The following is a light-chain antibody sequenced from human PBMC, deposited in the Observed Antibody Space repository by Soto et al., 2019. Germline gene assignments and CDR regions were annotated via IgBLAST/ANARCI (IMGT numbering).Light chain of an antibody. CDR3: QQYGSSSYT. V-gene: IGKV3-20*01. CDR1: QSVASSS. J-gene: IGKJ2*01. Sequence: EIVLTQSPGTLSLSPGEGATLSCRASQSVASSSLAWYQQKPGQAPRLIIYGASNRATGTPDRFSGGGSGTDFTLTISRLEPEDFAVYYCQQYGSSSYTFGQGTKLELK. CDR2: GAS.